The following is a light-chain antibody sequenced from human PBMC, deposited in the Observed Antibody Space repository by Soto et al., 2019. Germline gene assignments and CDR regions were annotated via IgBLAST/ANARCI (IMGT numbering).Light chain of an antibody. CDR1: SGSIASNY. J-gene: IGLJ2*01. V-gene: IGLV6-57*02. CDR3: HSKGV. Sequence: NFMLTQPHSVSETAGKTVTISCTGSSGSIASNYVQWYQQRPGSGPIIVIYEDDQRPSGVPDRFSGSIDSSSNSASLTISGLKTEDEADYYCHSKGVFGGGTKVTVL. CDR2: EDD.